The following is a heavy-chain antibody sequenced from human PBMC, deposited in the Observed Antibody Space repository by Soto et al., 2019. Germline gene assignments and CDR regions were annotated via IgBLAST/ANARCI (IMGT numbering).Heavy chain of an antibody. V-gene: IGHV3-33*01. CDR3: ARAAKSMITFGGVYYYYGMDV. CDR1: GFTFSSYG. J-gene: IGHJ6*02. Sequence: GGSLRLSCAASGFTFSSYGMHWVRQAPGKGLEWVAVIWYDGSNKYYADSVKGRFTISRDNSKNTLYLQMNSLRAEDTAVYYCARAAKSMITFGGVYYYYGMDVWGQGTTVTVSS. CDR2: IWYDGSNK. D-gene: IGHD3-16*01.